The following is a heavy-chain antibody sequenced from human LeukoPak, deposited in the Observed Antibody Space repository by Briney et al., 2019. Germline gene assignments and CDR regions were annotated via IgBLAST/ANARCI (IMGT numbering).Heavy chain of an antibody. V-gene: IGHV3-48*01. CDR2: ISGSSGTR. Sequence: GGSLRLSCAASGYTFSSYSMNWVRQAPGKGLEWVSYISGSSGTRYYADSVKGRFTISRDNAKNSLYLQMNSLRAEDTAVYYCARAPYTSGWYRGDNDYWGQGTLVTVSS. CDR1: GYTFSSYS. CDR3: ARAPYTSGWYRGDNDY. J-gene: IGHJ4*02. D-gene: IGHD6-19*01.